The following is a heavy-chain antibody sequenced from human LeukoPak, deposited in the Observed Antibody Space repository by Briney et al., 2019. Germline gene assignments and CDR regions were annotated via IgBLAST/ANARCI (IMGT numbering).Heavy chain of an antibody. V-gene: IGHV4-4*02. D-gene: IGHD1-26*01. CDR2: IYHSGST. CDR3: ARVSGSYGDAFDI. J-gene: IGHJ3*02. CDR1: GGSISSSNW. Sequence: SGTLSLTCAVSGGSISSSNWWSWVRQPPGKGLEWIGEIYHSGSTNYNPSPKSRVTISVDKSKNQFSLKLSSVTAADTAVYYCARVSGSYGDAFDIWGQGTMVTVSS.